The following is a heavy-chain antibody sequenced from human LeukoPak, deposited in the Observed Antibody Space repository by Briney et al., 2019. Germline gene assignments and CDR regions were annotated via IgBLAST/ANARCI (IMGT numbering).Heavy chain of an antibody. Sequence: GGSLRLSCAASGFTVSSNYMSWVRQAPGKGLEWVSAISGSGGSTYYADSVKGRFTISRDNSKNTLYLQMNSLRAEDTAVYYCAKDPDYDFWSGYYTSYFDYWGQGTLVTVSS. V-gene: IGHV3-23*01. CDR1: GFTVSSNY. J-gene: IGHJ4*02. D-gene: IGHD3-3*01. CDR2: ISGSGGST. CDR3: AKDPDYDFWSGYYTSYFDY.